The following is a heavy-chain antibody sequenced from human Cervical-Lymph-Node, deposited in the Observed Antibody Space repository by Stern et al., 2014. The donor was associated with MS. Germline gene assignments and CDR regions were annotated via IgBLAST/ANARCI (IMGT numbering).Heavy chain of an antibody. CDR2: IFPLDSDS. V-gene: IGHV5-51*01. D-gene: IGHD6-19*01. CDR1: GYSFTSNW. CDR3: ARLDSSGWSR. Sequence: EVQLVQSGAEMKKVGESLRISCKGSGYSFTSNWIGWVCQLPGGRLEWMGIIFPLDSDSRYRPSFQGQVTISADTSINTAYLRWTSLRTSDTAKYFCARLDSSGWSRWGQGTLVTVSS. J-gene: IGHJ4*02.